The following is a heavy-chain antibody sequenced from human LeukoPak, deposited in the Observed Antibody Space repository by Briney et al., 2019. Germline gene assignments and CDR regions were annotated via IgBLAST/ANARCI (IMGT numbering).Heavy chain of an antibody. CDR1: GYSISSGYY. J-gene: IGHJ5*01. D-gene: IGHD2-2*01. CDR3: ARHKSYCTTSTCYYIDS. V-gene: IGHV4-38-2*01. Sequence: SETLSLTCGVSGYSISSGYYWGWIRQPPGKGLEWIGNMYHSGSTDYNPSLKSRVTISIDTSKNQFSLNLRSVTAADTAVYYCARHKSYCTTSTCYYIDSWGQRTLVTVSS. CDR2: MYHSGST.